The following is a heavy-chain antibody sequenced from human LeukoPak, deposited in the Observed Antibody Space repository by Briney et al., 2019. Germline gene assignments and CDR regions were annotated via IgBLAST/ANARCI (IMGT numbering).Heavy chain of an antibody. CDR3: ARLEIVVVPATAFDN. Sequence: PAETLSLTCTVSGGSISSYYWSWIRQPPGKRLEWIGYIYYSGSTNYNPSLKSRVTISVDTSKNQFSLKLSSVTAADTAVYYCARLEIVVVPATAFDNWGQGTLVIVSS. V-gene: IGHV4-59*12. D-gene: IGHD2-2*01. CDR1: GGSISSYY. CDR2: IYYSGST. J-gene: IGHJ4*02.